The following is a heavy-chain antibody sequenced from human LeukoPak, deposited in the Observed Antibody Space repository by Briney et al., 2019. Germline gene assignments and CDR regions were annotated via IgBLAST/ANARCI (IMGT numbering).Heavy chain of an antibody. J-gene: IGHJ4*02. CDR1: AFEFSNTG. V-gene: IGHV3-23*01. CDR2: ISPTSAGT. CDR3: SRDAGGAWPFDY. Sequence: GGSLRLSCVASAFEFSNTGMTSVRQAPSRGIEWVSTISPTSAGTHYLDSVKARFTISRDNSKNTLSLEMNSLRADDTATYYCSRDAGGAWPFDYWGQGTRVIVSS. D-gene: IGHD4-17*01.